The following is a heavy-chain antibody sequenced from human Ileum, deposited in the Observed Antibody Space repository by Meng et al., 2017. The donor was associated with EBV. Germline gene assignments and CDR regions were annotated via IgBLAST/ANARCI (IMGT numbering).Heavy chain of an antibody. CDR1: VDSSSSVIW. D-gene: IGHD1-7*01. Sequence: QMQLQESGPGLVKPLGTLSLPFTVSVDSSSSVIWWSWVRQPPGKGLEWIGEVYHRGDTNYNTSLKSRVDISVDKSKNQFYLSLFSVTAADTAVYYCGRDQGRELINHWGQGTLVTVSS. CDR3: GRDQGRELINH. J-gene: IGHJ4*02. CDR2: VYHRGDT. V-gene: IGHV4-4*02.